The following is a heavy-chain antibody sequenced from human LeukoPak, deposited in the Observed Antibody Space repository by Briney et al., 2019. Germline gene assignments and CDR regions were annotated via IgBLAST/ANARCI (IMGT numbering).Heavy chain of an antibody. J-gene: IGHJ4*02. CDR1: GGSISSYY. CDR3: ARLGNYYDSSGGY. V-gene: IGHV4-59*12. Sequence: SETLSLTCTVSGGSISSYYWSWIRQPPGKGLEWIGYIYYSGSTNYNPSLKSRVTISVDTSKNQFSLKLSSVTAADTAVYYCARLGNYYDSSGGYWGQGTLVTVSS. CDR2: IYYSGST. D-gene: IGHD3-22*01.